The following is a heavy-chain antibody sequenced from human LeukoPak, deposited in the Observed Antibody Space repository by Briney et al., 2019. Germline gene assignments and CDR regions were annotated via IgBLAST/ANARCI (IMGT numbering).Heavy chain of an antibody. CDR3: AREAVEMATGPLDY. CDR2: IIPIFGTA. Sequence: SVKLSCKASGGTFSSYAISWVRQAPGHGLEWMGGIIPIFGTANYAQKFQGRVTITTDESTSTAYMELSSLRSEDTAVYYCAREAVEMATGPLDYWGQGTLVTVSS. V-gene: IGHV1-69*05. D-gene: IGHD5-24*01. CDR1: GGTFSSYA. J-gene: IGHJ4*02.